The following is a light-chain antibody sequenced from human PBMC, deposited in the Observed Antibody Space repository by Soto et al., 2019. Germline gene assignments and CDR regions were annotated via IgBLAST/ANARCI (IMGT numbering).Light chain of an antibody. V-gene: IGKV3-15*01. CDR2: GAS. CDR3: EQNNNWPPYT. J-gene: IGKJ2*01. Sequence: EIVMTQSPATLSVSPGERATLSCRASQSVSSNLAWYQQKPGQAPRLLIYGASTRATGIPARFSGSRSGTECTLTITSLQSEDFAVYYCEQNNNWPPYTFGKGTKLEIK. CDR1: QSVSSN.